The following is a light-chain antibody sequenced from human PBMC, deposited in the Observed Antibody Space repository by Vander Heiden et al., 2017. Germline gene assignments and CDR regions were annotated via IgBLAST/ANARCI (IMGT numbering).Light chain of an antibody. J-gene: IGLJ3*02. V-gene: IGLV1-40*01. CDR2: GNN. Sequence: QSVLTQPPSVSRAPGQRVTISCTGSSSNIGAGYDVRWYQQLPGTAPRLLIYGNNNRPSGVPDRLSGSKSGTSASLAITGLQAEDEADYYCQSYDSSLSGWVFGGGTKLTVL. CDR3: QSYDSSLSGWV. CDR1: SSNIGAGYD.